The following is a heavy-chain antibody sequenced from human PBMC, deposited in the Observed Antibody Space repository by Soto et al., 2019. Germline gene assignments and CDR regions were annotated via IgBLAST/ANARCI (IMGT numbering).Heavy chain of an antibody. CDR3: AGVVLMAPPGWFDP. Sequence: QVQLQESGPGLVKPSGTLSLTCAVSGGSISSSNWWSWVRQPPGKGLEWIGEIYHSGSTNYNPSLQSRVTITVAKSKNQFSLKLSSVTAADTAVYYCAGVVLMAPPGWFDPWGQGTLVTVSS. V-gene: IGHV4-4*02. CDR1: GGSISSSNW. CDR2: IYHSGST. J-gene: IGHJ5*02. D-gene: IGHD2-8*01.